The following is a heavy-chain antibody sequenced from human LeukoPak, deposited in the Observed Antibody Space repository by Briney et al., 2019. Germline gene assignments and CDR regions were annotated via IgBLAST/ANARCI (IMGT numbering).Heavy chain of an antibody. CDR1: GYTFTSYG. V-gene: IGHV1-18*01. CDR3: ARAGDCDYVWGSYRLFDY. D-gene: IGHD3-16*02. Sequence: GASVKVSCKSSGYTFTSYGISWVRQAPGQGLEWMGWISAYNGNTNYAQKLQGRVTMTTDTSTSTAYMELRSLRSDDTAVYYCARAGDCDYVWGSYRLFDYWGQGTLVTVSS. CDR2: ISAYNGNT. J-gene: IGHJ4*02.